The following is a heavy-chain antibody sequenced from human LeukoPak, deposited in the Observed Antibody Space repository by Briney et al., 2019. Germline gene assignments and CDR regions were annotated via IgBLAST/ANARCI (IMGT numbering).Heavy chain of an antibody. CDR3: GRVGSGTYPLHAFDI. CDR2: ISTNGGNT. V-gene: IGHV3-64*01. J-gene: IGHJ3*02. D-gene: IGHD1-1*01. CDR1: GFTFSSYA. Sequence: GGSLRLSCAASGFTFSSYAMHWVRQAPGKGLEYVSVISTNGGNTYYANSVKGRFTISRDNSKNTLDLQMGSLRAEDTAVYYCGRVGSGTYPLHAFDIWGQGTMVTVSS.